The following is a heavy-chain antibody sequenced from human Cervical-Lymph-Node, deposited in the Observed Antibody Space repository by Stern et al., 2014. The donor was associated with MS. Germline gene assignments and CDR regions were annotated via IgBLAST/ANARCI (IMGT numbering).Heavy chain of an antibody. J-gene: IGHJ4*02. CDR1: GFTFSDHY. CDR2: TSNKADSYTT. Sequence: EVKLVESGGGLVQPGGSLRLSCTASGFTFSDHYLDWVRQAPGKGLEWVGRTSNKADSYTTEYATSVKGRFTISTHESKNSVYLQMNNLKIDDTAVYYCARLPLNWGQGTLVTVSS. V-gene: IGHV3-72*01. CDR3: ARLPLN.